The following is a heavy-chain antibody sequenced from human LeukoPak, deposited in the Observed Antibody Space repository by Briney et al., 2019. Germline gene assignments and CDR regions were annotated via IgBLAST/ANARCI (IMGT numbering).Heavy chain of an antibody. V-gene: IGHV4-4*07. J-gene: IGHJ3*02. CDR2: IYTSGST. CDR3: ARDLLVVTAMDAFDI. D-gene: IGHD2-21*02. CDR1: GGSISSYY. Sequence: PSETLSLTCTVSGGSISSYYWSWIRQPAGKGLEWIGRIYTSGSTNYNPSLKSRVTMSVDTSKNQFSLKLSSVTAADTAVYYCARDLLVVTAMDAFDIWGQGTMVTVSS.